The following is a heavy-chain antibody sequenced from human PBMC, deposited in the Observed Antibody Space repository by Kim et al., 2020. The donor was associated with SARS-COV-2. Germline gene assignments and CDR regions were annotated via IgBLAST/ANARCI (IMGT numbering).Heavy chain of an antibody. J-gene: IGHJ4*02. Sequence: SADSVKGRFTISGDNSKNTLYLQMNSRRAEDTAVYYCAKDMGGGDYVSDYWGQGTLVTVSS. D-gene: IGHD2-21*02. CDR3: AKDMGGGDYVSDY. V-gene: IGHV3-23*01.